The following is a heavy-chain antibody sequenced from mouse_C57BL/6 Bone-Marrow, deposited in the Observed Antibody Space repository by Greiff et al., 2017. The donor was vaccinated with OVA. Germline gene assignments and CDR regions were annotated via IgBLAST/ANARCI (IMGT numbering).Heavy chain of an antibody. D-gene: IGHD1-1*01. CDR2: IYPGSGST. J-gene: IGHJ2*01. CDR1: GYTFTSYW. CDR3: ARGGYYASSLDY. V-gene: IGHV1-55*01. Sequence: QVQLQQPGAELVKPGASVKMSCKASGYTFTSYWITWVKQRPGQGLEWIGDIYPGSGSTNYNEKFKSKATLTVDTSSSTAYMPLSSLTSEDSADYYCARGGYYASSLDYGGQGTALTVSA.